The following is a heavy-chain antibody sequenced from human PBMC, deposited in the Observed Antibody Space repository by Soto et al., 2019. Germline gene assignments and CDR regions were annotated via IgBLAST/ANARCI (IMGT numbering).Heavy chain of an antibody. Sequence: GGSLRLSCAASGFTFSSYWMSWVRQAPGKGLEWVANIKQDGSEKYYVDSVKGRFTISRDNAKNSLYLQMNSLRGEDTAVYYCARVRYCSDGSCRPGIDYYYYMDVWGKGTTVTVSS. D-gene: IGHD2-15*01. V-gene: IGHV3-7*01. CDR1: GFTFSSYW. CDR3: ARVRYCSDGSCRPGIDYYYYMDV. J-gene: IGHJ6*03. CDR2: IKQDGSEK.